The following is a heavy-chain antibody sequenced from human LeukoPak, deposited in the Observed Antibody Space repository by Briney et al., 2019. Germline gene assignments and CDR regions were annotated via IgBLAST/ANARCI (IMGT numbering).Heavy chain of an antibody. CDR1: GISFSDSW. V-gene: IGHV3-7*01. CDR3: GRDPAWGAIDY. D-gene: IGHD7-27*01. CDR2: MNPDGSGK. Sequence: GGSLRLSCAASGISFSDSWMSWVRQAPGKGLEWVANMNPDGSGKYYVDSVRGRFTVSRDNAKNTVYLQMNSLRAEDTAVYYCGRDPAWGAIDYWGQGTLVTVSS. J-gene: IGHJ4*02.